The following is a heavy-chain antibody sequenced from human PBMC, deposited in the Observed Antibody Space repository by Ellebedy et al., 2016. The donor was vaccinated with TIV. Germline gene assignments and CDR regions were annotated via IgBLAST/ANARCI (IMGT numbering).Heavy chain of an antibody. Sequence: SGPTLVKPTQTLTLTCTFSGFSLTTSGMCVSWIRQPPGKALEWLALIDWDDDKYYSSSLKTRLTISKDTSKSQVVLTMTNMDPVDTATYYCARSSMSAAGLDPYYFDYWGQGTLVTVSS. CDR1: GFSLTTSGMC. CDR3: ARSSMSAAGLDPYYFDY. J-gene: IGHJ4*02. CDR2: IDWDDDK. V-gene: IGHV2-70*01. D-gene: IGHD6-13*01.